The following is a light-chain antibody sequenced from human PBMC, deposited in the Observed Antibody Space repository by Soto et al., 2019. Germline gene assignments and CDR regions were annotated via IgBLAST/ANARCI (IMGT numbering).Light chain of an antibody. CDR1: QSVSSY. J-gene: IGKJ4*01. CDR3: QQRSNWPPLT. CDR2: DAS. Sequence: EIVLTQSPATLSSSPGERATLSCRASQSVSSYLAWYQQKPGQAPRLLIYDASNRATGIPARFSGSGSGTDFTLTISSLEPEDFAVYYCQQRSNWPPLTFGGGTEVEIK. V-gene: IGKV3-11*01.